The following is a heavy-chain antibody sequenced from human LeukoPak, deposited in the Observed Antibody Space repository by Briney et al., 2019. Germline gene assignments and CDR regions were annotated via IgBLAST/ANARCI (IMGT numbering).Heavy chain of an antibody. CDR2: INHSGST. D-gene: IGHD6-13*01. CDR3: ARTPRIAAAGREYFQH. Sequence: SETLSLTCAVYGGSFSGYYWSWIRQPPGKGLEWIGEINHSGSTNYNPSLKSRVTISVDTSKNQFSLRLSSVTAADTAVYYCARTPRIAAAGREYFQHWGQGTLVTVSS. V-gene: IGHV4-34*01. J-gene: IGHJ1*01. CDR1: GGSFSGYY.